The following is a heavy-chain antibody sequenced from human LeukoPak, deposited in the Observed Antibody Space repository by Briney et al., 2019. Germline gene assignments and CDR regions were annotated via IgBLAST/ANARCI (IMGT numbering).Heavy chain of an antibody. D-gene: IGHD3-3*01. CDR2: ISSSSSYI. Sequence: KPGGSLRLSCAASGFTFSSYSMNWVRQAPGKGLEWDSSISSSSSYIYYADSVKGRFTISRDNAKNSPYLQMNSLRAEDTAVYYCARDFTRYDFWSGEFASYWGQGTLVTVSS. V-gene: IGHV3-21*01. CDR3: ARDFTRYDFWSGEFASY. J-gene: IGHJ4*02. CDR1: GFTFSSYS.